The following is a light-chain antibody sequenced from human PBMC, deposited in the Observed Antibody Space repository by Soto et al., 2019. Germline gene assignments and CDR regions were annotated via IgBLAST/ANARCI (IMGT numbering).Light chain of an antibody. CDR2: GAS. CDR1: ESVNDY. CDR3: QHRGRWPRT. Sequence: EIVLTQSPATLSLSPGERATLSCRASESVNDYLAWYQQKPGQAPRLLIYGASNRATSIPVRFSGSGSGTDFTLTISSLEPEDFAVYYCQHRGRWPRTFGQGTKLEI. J-gene: IGKJ2*01. V-gene: IGKV3-11*01.